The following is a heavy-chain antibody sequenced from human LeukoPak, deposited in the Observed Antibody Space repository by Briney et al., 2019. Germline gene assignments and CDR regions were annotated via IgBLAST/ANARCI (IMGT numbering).Heavy chain of an antibody. CDR1: GFTFSSYN. Sequence: GGSLRLSCAASGFTFSSYNMNWVRQAPGKGLEWVSSITSSSSYTFYADSVKGRFTISRDNAKNTLYLQMNSLRAEDTAVYYCAKDEGYCSGGSCHSTYYFDYWGQGTLVTVSS. D-gene: IGHD2-15*01. J-gene: IGHJ4*02. CDR3: AKDEGYCSGGSCHSTYYFDY. V-gene: IGHV3-21*01. CDR2: ITSSSSYT.